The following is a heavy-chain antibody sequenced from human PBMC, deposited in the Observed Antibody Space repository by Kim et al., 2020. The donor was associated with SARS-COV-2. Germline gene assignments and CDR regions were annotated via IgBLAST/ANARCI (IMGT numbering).Heavy chain of an antibody. V-gene: IGHV3-30*01. CDR3: AREGYSGYVFDY. Sequence: YTADALRGRFTITRDNSKNTLYLQMNSLRAEDTAVYYCAREGYSGYVFDYWGQGTLVTVSS. D-gene: IGHD5-12*01. J-gene: IGHJ4*02.